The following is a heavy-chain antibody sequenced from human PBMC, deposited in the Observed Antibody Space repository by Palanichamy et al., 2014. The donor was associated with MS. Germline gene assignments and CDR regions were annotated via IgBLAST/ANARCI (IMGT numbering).Heavy chain of an antibody. Sequence: QVQLQESGPGLVKPSQTLSLTCTLSGGSLISGGSYWSWIRQSPGKGLEWIGYTYYSGSTYYNPSLKSRITISMDTSKNQFSLKVNSVTAADTAVYYCARDRRSNYQYGMDVWGQGTTVTVSS. J-gene: IGHJ6*02. CDR1: GGSLISGGSY. CDR2: TYYSGST. D-gene: IGHD2-15*01. CDR3: ARDRRSNYQYGMDV. V-gene: IGHV4-30-4*01.